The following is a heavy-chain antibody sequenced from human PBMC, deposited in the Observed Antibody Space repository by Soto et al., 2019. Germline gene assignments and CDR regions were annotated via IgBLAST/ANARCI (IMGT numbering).Heavy chain of an antibody. CDR1: GGSISSGDYS. J-gene: IGHJ4*02. V-gene: IGHV4-30-2*01. CDR2: IYYGGST. CDR3: ARVRREYDNSGPVDY. Sequence: SETLSLTCAVSGGSISSGDYSWNWIRQPPGKGLEWIGYIYYGGSTYYNPSLQSRVTMSVDRSRNQFSLKLNSVTAADTAVYYCARVRREYDNSGPVDYSGQRTLVTVSS. D-gene: IGHD3-22*01.